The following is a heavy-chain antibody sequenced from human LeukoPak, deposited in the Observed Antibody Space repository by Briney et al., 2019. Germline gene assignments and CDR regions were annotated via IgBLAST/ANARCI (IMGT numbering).Heavy chain of an antibody. J-gene: IGHJ3*02. Sequence: PGGSLRLSCAASGFTFSSYSMNWVRQAPGKGLEWVSSISSSSSYIYYADSVKGRFTISRDNAKNSLYLQMNSLRAEDTAVYYCARDHDYGDYPDAFDISGQGTMVTVSS. CDR3: ARDHDYGDYPDAFDI. CDR2: ISSSSSYI. CDR1: GFTFSSYS. D-gene: IGHD4-17*01. V-gene: IGHV3-21*01.